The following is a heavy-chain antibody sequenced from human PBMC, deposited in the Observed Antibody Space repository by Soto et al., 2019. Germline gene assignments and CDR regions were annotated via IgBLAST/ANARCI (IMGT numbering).Heavy chain of an antibody. Sequence: ASVKVSCKASGYTFTGYYMHWVRQAPGQGLEWMGWINAYNGGTNYAQKFQGRVTMTTDTSISTAYMELRSLRSDDTAVYYCARDRVTMIVAATDWFDPWGQGTLVTVSS. CDR1: GYTFTGYY. D-gene: IGHD3-22*01. CDR2: INAYNGGT. V-gene: IGHV1-2*02. CDR3: ARDRVTMIVAATDWFDP. J-gene: IGHJ5*02.